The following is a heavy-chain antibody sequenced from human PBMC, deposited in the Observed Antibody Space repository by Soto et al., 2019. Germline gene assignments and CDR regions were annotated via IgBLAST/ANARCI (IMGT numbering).Heavy chain of an antibody. V-gene: IGHV3-9*01. CDR3: AKESGYSSGWNYFDY. CDR1: GCTFDDYA. Sequence: LRLSCAAFGCTFDDYAMHWVRQAPGKGLEWVSGISWNSGSIGYADSVKGRFTISRDNAKNSLYLQMNSLRAEDTALYYCAKESGYSSGWNYFDYWGQGTLVTVSS. D-gene: IGHD6-19*01. J-gene: IGHJ4*02. CDR2: ISWNSGSI.